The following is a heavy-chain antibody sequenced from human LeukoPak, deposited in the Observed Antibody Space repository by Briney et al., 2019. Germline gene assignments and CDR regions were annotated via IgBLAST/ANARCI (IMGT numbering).Heavy chain of an antibody. CDR3: ARDTRYSSNWILDY. J-gene: IGHJ4*02. Sequence: GGSLRLSCAASGFTFSSYGMHWVRQAPGKGLEWVAVISYDGSNKYFADSVKGRFTISRDNSKNTLYLQMNSLRAEDTAVYYCARDTRYSSNWILDYWGQGTLVTVSS. CDR1: GFTFSSYG. D-gene: IGHD6-13*01. V-gene: IGHV3-30*03. CDR2: ISYDGSNK.